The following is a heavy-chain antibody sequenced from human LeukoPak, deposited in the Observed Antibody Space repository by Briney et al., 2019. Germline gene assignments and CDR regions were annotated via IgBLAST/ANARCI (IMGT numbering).Heavy chain of an antibody. CDR3: ASDHLSIEATGTRY. CDR1: GYTFPNYG. Sequence: ASVKVSCKASGYTFPNYGITWVRQAPGQGLEWMGWISTYNGDTNYAQKLQGRVTVTTDTSTNTAYMELRSLRSDDTAVYYCASDHLSIEATGTRYWGQGTQVTVSS. J-gene: IGHJ4*02. D-gene: IGHD6-13*01. CDR2: ISTYNGDT. V-gene: IGHV1-18*01.